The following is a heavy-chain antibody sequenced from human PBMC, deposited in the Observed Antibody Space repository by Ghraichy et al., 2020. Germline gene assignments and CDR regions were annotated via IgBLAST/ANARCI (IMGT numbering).Heavy chain of an antibody. Sequence: GGSLRLSCAASGFTFSSYAMSWVRQAPGKGLEWVSAISGSGGSTYYADSVKGRFTISRDNSKNTLYLQMNSLRAEDTAVYYCAKDRAQQLVRGIIGNWGQGTLVTVSS. V-gene: IGHV3-23*01. CDR1: GFTFSSYA. J-gene: IGHJ4*02. D-gene: IGHD6-13*01. CDR2: ISGSGGST. CDR3: AKDRAQQLVRGIIGN.